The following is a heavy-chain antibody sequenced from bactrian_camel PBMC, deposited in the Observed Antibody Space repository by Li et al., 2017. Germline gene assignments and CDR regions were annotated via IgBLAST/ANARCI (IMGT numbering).Heavy chain of an antibody. V-gene: IGHV3S55*01. CDR3: RHVLVGT. D-gene: IGHD6*01. Sequence: HVQLVESGGGSVQAGGSLRLSCAASGYTYGDYCMGWFRQAPGKERELVSTISSGGTTSYADPVKGRFTISRDNAKNTLFLQMNSLKTEDTAVYTVRHVLVGTGARGPRSPSP. CDR1: GYTYGDYC. J-gene: IGHJ4*01. CDR2: ISSGGTT.